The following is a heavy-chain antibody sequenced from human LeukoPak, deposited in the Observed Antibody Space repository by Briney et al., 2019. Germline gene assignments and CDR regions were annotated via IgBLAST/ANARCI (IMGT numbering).Heavy chain of an antibody. CDR1: GGSISSSSYY. D-gene: IGHD1-26*01. V-gene: IGHV4-39*07. J-gene: IGHJ4*02. CDR3: ARDITLKGGSYSFDY. Sequence: SETLSLTCTVSGGSISSSSYYWGWIRQPPGKGLEWIGSIYYSGSTYYNPSLKSRVTISVDTSKNQFSLKLSSVTAADTAVYYCARDITLKGGSYSFDYWGQGTLVTVSS. CDR2: IYYSGST.